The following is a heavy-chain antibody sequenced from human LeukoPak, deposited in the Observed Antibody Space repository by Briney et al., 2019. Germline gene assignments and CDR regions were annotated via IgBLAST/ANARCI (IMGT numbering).Heavy chain of an antibody. J-gene: IGHJ4*02. CDR2: ISGSGGST. D-gene: IGHD3-10*02. CDR3: AKGEFYWVRGGPDY. V-gene: IGHV3-23*01. Sequence: LTGGSLRLSCAASGFTFSTYGMSWVRQAPGKGLEWVSCISGSGGSTYYADSVKGRFTISRDNSKNTLYLQMNSLRAEDTAVYYCAKGEFYWVRGGPDYWGQGTLVTVSS. CDR1: GFTFSTYG.